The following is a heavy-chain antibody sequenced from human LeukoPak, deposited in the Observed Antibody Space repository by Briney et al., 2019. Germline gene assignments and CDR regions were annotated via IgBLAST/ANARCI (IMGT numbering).Heavy chain of an antibody. CDR1: GFTFSSYA. CDR2: ISSNGGST. Sequence: GGSLRLSCSASGFTFSSYAMHWVRQAPGKGLEYVSAISSNGGSTYYADPVKGRFTISRDNSKNTLYLQMSSLRAEDTAVYYCVKVWWGAVAAYAFDTWGQGKMVTVSS. V-gene: IGHV3-64D*06. D-gene: IGHD6-19*01. J-gene: IGHJ3*02. CDR3: VKVWWGAVAAYAFDT.